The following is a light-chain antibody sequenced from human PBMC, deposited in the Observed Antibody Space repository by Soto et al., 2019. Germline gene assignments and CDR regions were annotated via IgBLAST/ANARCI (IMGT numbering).Light chain of an antibody. Sequence: QSVMTQPPSVSAAPGQKVTISCSGSSSNIGGNSVSWYQQLPGPAPKLLIYDANKRPSGIPDRFSGSKSGTSATLGITGFQTGDEADYYCGSWDSSLSAYVFGTGTKLTVL. V-gene: IGLV1-51*01. CDR3: GSWDSSLSAYV. CDR1: SSNIGGNS. J-gene: IGLJ1*01. CDR2: DAN.